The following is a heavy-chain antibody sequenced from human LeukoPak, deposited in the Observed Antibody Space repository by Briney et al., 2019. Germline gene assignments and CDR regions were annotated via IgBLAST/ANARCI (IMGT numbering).Heavy chain of an antibody. V-gene: IGHV3-23*01. CDR1: GFTFSSYG. CDR2: ISGSGGST. J-gene: IGHJ4*02. D-gene: IGHD3-10*01. CDR3: AKDHHYGSGSRGHFDY. Sequence: PGGSLRLSCAASGFTFSSYGMSWVRQAPGKGLEWVSAISGSGGSTYYADSVKGRFTISRDNSKNTLYLQMNSLRAEDTAVYYCAKDHHYGSGSRGHFDYWGQGTLVTVSS.